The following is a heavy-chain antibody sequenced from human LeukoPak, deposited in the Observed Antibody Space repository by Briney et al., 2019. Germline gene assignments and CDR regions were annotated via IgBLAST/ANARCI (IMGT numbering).Heavy chain of an antibody. CDR1: GDSLSSDSAT. CDR3: ARGDGYPFDY. V-gene: IGHV6-1*01. J-gene: IGHJ4*02. CDR2: TYYRSKWYN. Sequence: SQTLSLTCAISGDSLSSDSATWNWVRQSPSRGLEWLGRTYYRSKWYNDYAVSVKGRVTINPDASKKQFSLQLNSVTPEDTAMYYCARGDGYPFDYWGQGTLVTVSS. D-gene: IGHD3-16*01.